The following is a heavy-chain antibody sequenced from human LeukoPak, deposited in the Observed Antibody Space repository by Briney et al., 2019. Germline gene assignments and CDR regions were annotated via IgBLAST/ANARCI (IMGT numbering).Heavy chain of an antibody. V-gene: IGHV3-48*01. CDR2: ITGSSNTI. D-gene: IGHD3/OR15-3a*01. J-gene: IGHJ4*02. CDR3: ARTGLGMYSFDS. CDR1: GFTFSSYS. Sequence: GGSLRPSCAASGFTFSSYSMNWVRQAAGKGLEWVSYITGSSNTINYADSVKGRFTISRDKAKNSLYLQMNSLRAEDTAVYYCARTGLGMYSFDSWGQGTLVT.